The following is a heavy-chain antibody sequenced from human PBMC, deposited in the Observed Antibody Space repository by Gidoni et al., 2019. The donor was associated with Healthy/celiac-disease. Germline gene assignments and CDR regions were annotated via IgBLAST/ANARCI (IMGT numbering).Heavy chain of an antibody. CDR1: GFTFVVSG. CDR2: INWNGGST. J-gene: IGHJ4*02. Sequence: EVQLVESGGGVVRPGGSLILSCAASGFTFVVSGMSWVRQAPGKGQEWVSGINWNGGSTGYEDSVKGRFTISRDNAKNSLYLKMNSLRAEDTALYYCARRTYYYGSGSYSHFDYWGQGTLVTVSS. D-gene: IGHD3-10*01. V-gene: IGHV3-20*04. CDR3: ARRTYYYGSGSYSHFDY.